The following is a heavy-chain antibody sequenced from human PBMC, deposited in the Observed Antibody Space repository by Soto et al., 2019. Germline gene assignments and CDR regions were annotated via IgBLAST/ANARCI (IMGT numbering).Heavy chain of an antibody. D-gene: IGHD2-15*01. CDR2: ISWNSGSI. CDR3: AKDFHDLENCSGGSCYSGDAFDI. CDR1: GFTFDDYA. J-gene: IGHJ3*02. V-gene: IGHV3-9*01. Sequence: GGSLRLSCAASGFTFDDYAMHWVRQAPGKGLEWVSGISWNSGSIGYADSVKGRFTISRDNAKNSLYLQMNSLRAEDTALYYCAKDFHDLENCSGGSCYSGDAFDIWGQGTMVTVSS.